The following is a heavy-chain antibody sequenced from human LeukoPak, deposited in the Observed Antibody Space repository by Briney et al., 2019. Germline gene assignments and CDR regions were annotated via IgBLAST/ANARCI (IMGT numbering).Heavy chain of an antibody. J-gene: IGHJ6*02. CDR1: GYTFTTHY. CDR3: ARGDANYHYGMDV. V-gene: IGHV1-46*01. CDR2: IDPSNGMT. Sequence: ASVKVSCKASGYTFTTHYIYWVRQAPGQGLEWMGKIDPSNGMTTYARKFQGRVIMTGDTSSNTVHMGLSGLTSDDTAVYYCARGDANYHYGMDVWGQGTTVTVSS.